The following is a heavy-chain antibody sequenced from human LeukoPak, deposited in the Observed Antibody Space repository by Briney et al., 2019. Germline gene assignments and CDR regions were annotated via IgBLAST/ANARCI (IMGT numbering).Heavy chain of an antibody. V-gene: IGHV4-59*07. CDR1: GGSISSYY. D-gene: IGHD3-22*01. CDR2: IYYSGST. J-gene: IGHJ4*02. CDR3: ARFDSSGYPDY. Sequence: ADTLSLTCTVSGGSISSYYWSWIRQPPGKGLEWIGYIYYSGSTNYNPSLKSRVTISVDTSKNQFSLKLSSVTAADTAVYYCARFDSSGYPDYWGQGTLVTAAS.